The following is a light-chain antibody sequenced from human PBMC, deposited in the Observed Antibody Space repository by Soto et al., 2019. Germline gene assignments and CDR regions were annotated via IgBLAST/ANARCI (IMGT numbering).Light chain of an antibody. Sequence: SVLTQPASVSGSPGHSITVSCTGTSSDIGAHNYVSWYQQYPGKAPKLIISGVSYRPSGVSNRFSASKSGNTASLTISGLQAEDEADYYCISYTTSVSYVLGPGTKVTVL. CDR2: GVS. J-gene: IGLJ1*01. CDR3: ISYTTSVSYV. V-gene: IGLV2-14*03. CDR1: SSDIGAHNY.